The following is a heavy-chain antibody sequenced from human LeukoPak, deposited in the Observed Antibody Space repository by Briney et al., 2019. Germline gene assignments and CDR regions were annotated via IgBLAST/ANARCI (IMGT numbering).Heavy chain of an antibody. CDR1: RFTFSDYY. D-gene: IGHD6-19*01. CDR2: FCSSGSTI. Sequence: GGSLRLSCVASRFTFSDYYMSWIRQARGKGVEGVSYFCSSGSTIYYVDSVKGRFTISRDSAKKSLYLYMNSLRAEGTDVCILSRDGDYRGLYSSGWYDYWGQGTLVTVSS. V-gene: IGHV3-11*01. CDR3: SRDGDYRGLYSSGWYDY. J-gene: IGHJ4*02.